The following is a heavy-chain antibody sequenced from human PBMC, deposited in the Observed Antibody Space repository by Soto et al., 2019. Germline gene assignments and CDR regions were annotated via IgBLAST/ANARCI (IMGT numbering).Heavy chain of an antibody. J-gene: IGHJ4*02. Sequence: QVQLQESGPGLVKPSQTLSLTCTVSGGSISSGDYSWSFIRQPPGKGLEWIGYIYYSGSTYYNPSLKSRVTMSVDTSKHQLSLKLRSVTAADTDVYYCARGSYYYDSSGYYYYWGQGTLVTVSS. CDR3: ARGSYYYDSSGYYYY. CDR1: GGSISSGDYS. CDR2: IYYSGST. V-gene: IGHV4-30-4*01. D-gene: IGHD3-22*01.